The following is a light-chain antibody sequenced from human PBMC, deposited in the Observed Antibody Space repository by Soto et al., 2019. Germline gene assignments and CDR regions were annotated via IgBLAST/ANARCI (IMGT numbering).Light chain of an antibody. Sequence: QSVSSYLAWYQQKPGQAPRLLIYDASNRATGIPARFSGSGSGTDFTLTISSLEPEDFAVYYCQQRSNWPFTFGPGTKMDIK. CDR2: DAS. J-gene: IGKJ3*01. V-gene: IGKV3-11*01. CDR1: QSVSSY. CDR3: QQRSNWPFT.